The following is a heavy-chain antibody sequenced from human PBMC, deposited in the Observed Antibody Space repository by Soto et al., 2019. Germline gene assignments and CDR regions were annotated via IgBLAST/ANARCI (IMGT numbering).Heavy chain of an antibody. CDR3: ARVPAATNNYYYYGMDV. CDR1: GGSISSGDYY. V-gene: IGHV4-30-4*01. Sequence: SETLSLTCTVSGGSISSGDYYWSWIRQPPGKGLEWIGYIYYSGSTYYNPSLKSRVTISVDTSKNQFSLKLSSVTAADTAVYYCARVPAATNNYYYYGMDVWGQGTTVTVSS. J-gene: IGHJ6*02. CDR2: IYYSGST. D-gene: IGHD4-17*01.